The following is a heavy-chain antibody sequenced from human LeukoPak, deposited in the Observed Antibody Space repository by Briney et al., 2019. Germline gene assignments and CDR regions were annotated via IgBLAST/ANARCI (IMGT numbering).Heavy chain of an antibody. V-gene: IGHV3-74*01. Sequence: GGSLRLSCAASEFTISRYWMHWVRQAPGKGLVWVPNINNDGSITTYADSVKGRFTISRDNVKNTLFLQMNSLGAEDTALCYCARGWNTTPRSGFDIWGLGTMVTVSS. CDR1: EFTISRYW. CDR3: ARGWNTTPRSGFDI. J-gene: IGHJ3*02. CDR2: INNDGSIT. D-gene: IGHD1/OR15-1a*01.